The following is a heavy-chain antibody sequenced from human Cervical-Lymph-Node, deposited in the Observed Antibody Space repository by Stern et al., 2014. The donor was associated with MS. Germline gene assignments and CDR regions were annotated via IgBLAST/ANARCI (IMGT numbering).Heavy chain of an antibody. CDR3: VRYQWGISDS. D-gene: IGHD6-13*01. V-gene: IGHV1-69*01. Sequence: VQLVESGAEVKKPGSSVKVSCKASGGTFSRIEISWVRQAPGQGLEWLGGIIPLFGTTKYAPKVQGRVTIIADEYTNTVNMARCSLRSDATAVYYCVRYQWGISDSWGQGTLVTVSS. CDR1: GGTFSRIE. J-gene: IGHJ5*01. CDR2: IIPLFGTT.